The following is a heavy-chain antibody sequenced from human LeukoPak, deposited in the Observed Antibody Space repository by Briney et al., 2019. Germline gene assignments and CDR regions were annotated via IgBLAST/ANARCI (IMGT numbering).Heavy chain of an antibody. CDR1: GYTFTGYY. V-gene: IGHV1-2*02. CDR3: ARVHGYCSSTSCYTNDAFDI. D-gene: IGHD2-2*02. Sequence: ASVKVSCKASGYTFTGYYMHWVRQAPGQGLEWMGWINPNSGGTNYAQKFQGRVTMTRDTSISTAYMELSRLRSDDTAVYYCARVHGYCSSTSCYTNDAFDIWGQGTMVTVSS. J-gene: IGHJ3*02. CDR2: INPNSGGT.